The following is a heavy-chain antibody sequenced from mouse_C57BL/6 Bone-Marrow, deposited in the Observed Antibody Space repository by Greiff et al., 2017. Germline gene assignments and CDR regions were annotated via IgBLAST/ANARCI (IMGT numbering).Heavy chain of an antibody. Sequence: EVKLQESGGDLVKPGGSLKLSCAASGFTFSSYGMSWVRQTPDKRLEWVATISSGGSYTYYPDSVKGRFTISRDNAKNTLYLQMSSLKSEDTAMYYCARPPDGYPYYYAMDYWGQGTSVTVSS. J-gene: IGHJ4*01. CDR2: ISSGGSYT. CDR3: ARPPDGYPYYYAMDY. D-gene: IGHD2-3*01. CDR1: GFTFSSYG. V-gene: IGHV5-6*01.